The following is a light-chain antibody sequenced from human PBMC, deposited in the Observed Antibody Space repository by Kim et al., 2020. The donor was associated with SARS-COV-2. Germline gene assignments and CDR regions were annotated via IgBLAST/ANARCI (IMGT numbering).Light chain of an antibody. V-gene: IGLV3-21*04. CDR3: QVWDSSSHHLV. CDR1: NIGSKS. Sequence: SYELTQPPSVSVAPGKTARITCGGNNIGSKSVHWYQQKPGQAPVLVIYYDSDRPSGIPERFSGSNSGNTTTLTISRVEAGDEADYYCQVWDSSSHHLVFG. CDR2: YDS. J-gene: IGLJ2*01.